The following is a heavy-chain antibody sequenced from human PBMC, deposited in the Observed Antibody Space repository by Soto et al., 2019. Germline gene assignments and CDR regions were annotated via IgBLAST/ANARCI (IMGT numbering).Heavy chain of an antibody. CDR1: GFTFSSYG. J-gene: IGHJ4*02. D-gene: IGHD4-17*01. CDR2: ISYDGSDE. Sequence: GGSLRLSCAGSGFTFSSYGMHWVRQAPGKALEWMTVISYDGSDEYYSDSVKGRFTTSRDNSKNTVYLQMNSLRPEDTAVYYCAKDMGYGDYAFDFWGQGTLVTVSS. CDR3: AKDMGYGDYAFDF. V-gene: IGHV3-30*18.